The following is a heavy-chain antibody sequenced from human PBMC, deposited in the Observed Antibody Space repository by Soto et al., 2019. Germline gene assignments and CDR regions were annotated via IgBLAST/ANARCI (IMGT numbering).Heavy chain of an antibody. V-gene: IGHV1-69*13. Sequence: SVKVSCKASGVTFSSYAISWVRQAPGQGLEWMGGIIPIFGTANYAQKFQGRVTITADESTSTAYMELSSLRSEDTAVYYCARDPSLAAAGTSYGMDVWGQGTTVTVSS. CDR2: IIPIFGTA. D-gene: IGHD6-13*01. CDR1: GVTFSSYA. CDR3: ARDPSLAAAGTSYGMDV. J-gene: IGHJ6*02.